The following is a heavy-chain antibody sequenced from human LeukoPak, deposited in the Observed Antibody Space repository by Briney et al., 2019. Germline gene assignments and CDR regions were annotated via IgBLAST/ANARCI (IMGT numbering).Heavy chain of an antibody. CDR2: IKQDGSEK. V-gene: IGHV3-7*03. J-gene: IGHJ4*02. D-gene: IGHD6-13*01. CDR3: ARPLIAAASYYFDY. CDR1: GFTFSNYW. Sequence: GGSLRLSCAASGFTFSNYWMSWVRQAPGKGLEWVANIKQDGSEKYYVDSVKGRFTISRDNAKNSLYLQMNSLRAEDTAVYYCARPLIAAASYYFDYWGQGTLVTVSS.